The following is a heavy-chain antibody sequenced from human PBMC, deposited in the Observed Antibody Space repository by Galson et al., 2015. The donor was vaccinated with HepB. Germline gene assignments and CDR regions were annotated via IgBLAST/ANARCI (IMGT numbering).Heavy chain of an antibody. CDR1: GFTFSSYG. V-gene: IGHV3-33*01. CDR2: IWYDGSNK. D-gene: IGHD6-13*01. Sequence: SLRLSCAASGFTFSSYGMHWVRQAPGKGLEWVAVIWYDGSNKYYADSVKGRFTISRDNSKNTLYLQMNSLRAEDTAVYYCARDNWGEGGIAAAGTNYYYYMDVWGKGTTVTVSS. J-gene: IGHJ6*03. CDR3: ARDNWGEGGIAAAGTNYYYYMDV.